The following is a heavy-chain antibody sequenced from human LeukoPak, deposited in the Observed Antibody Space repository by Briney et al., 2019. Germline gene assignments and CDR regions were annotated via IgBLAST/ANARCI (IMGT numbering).Heavy chain of an antibody. J-gene: IGHJ4*02. CDR2: ISTTGDTK. CDR1: GFSFRDYY. CDR3: AYPGFVGDFWSGRFDY. V-gene: IGHV3-11*04. Sequence: GGSLRLSCAASGFSFRDYYMSWIRQAPGKGLEWLSHISTTGDTKNYAVSVKGRFTISRDNAKNSLFLHLDSLRAEDTGVYYCAYPGFVGDFWSGRFDYWGQGVLVTVSS. D-gene: IGHD3-3*01.